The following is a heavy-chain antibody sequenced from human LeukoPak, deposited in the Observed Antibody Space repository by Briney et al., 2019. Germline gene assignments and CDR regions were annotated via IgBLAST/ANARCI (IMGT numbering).Heavy chain of an antibody. V-gene: IGHV1-24*01. J-gene: IGHJ4*02. CDR2: FDREDGEI. CDR1: GSTLSELS. D-gene: IGHD3-16*01. Sequence: ASAKVSCTVSGSTLSELSVHWVRQAPGEGVEWMGGFDREDGEIIYAQKLQGRATMTEDTSTDTAYMELSSLRSEDTAVYYCATEGDRGTYLDYWGQGTLVTVSS. CDR3: ATEGDRGTYLDY.